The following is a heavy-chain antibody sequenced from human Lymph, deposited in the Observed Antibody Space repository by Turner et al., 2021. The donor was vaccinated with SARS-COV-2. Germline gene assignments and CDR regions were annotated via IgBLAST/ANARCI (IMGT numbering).Heavy chain of an antibody. Sequence: EVQLVQSGAEVKKRGESLKISCKGSGYRLPTYWIGWVRQMPGKGLEWMVIIYPGDSDTRYSPSFQGQVTISADKSISTAYLQWSILKSSDTAMYYCARLPIARGYSGYDFYYFDYWGQGTLVTVSS. CDR3: ARLPIARGYSGYDFYYFDY. D-gene: IGHD5-12*01. V-gene: IGHV5-51*01. CDR1: GYRLPTYW. CDR2: IYPGDSDT. J-gene: IGHJ4*02.